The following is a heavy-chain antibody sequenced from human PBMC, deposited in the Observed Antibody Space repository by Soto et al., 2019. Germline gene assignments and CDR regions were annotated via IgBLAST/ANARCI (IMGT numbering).Heavy chain of an antibody. Sequence: QVQLQQWGAGLLKPSETLSLTCAVYGGSFSDYYWNRIRQPPGKGLEWIGEVNYLGNTNYSPSLLGRVTISIDTSKNQRSLELTSVTSADTAVYYCARSRNLDVWGQGTTVTVSS. V-gene: IGHV4-34*02. CDR3: ARSRNLDV. J-gene: IGHJ6*02. D-gene: IGHD1-1*01. CDR2: VNYLGNT. CDR1: GGSFSDYY.